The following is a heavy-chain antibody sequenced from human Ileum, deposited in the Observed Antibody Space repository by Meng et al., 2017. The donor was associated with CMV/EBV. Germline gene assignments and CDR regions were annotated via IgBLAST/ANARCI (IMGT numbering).Heavy chain of an antibody. CDR2: INPNSGGT. CDR3: ARRGCSSTSCYGDNWFDP. D-gene: IGHD2-2*01. Sequence: TFTGYYMHWVRQAPGRGLEWMGWINPNSGGTNYAQKFQGRVTMTRDTSISTAYMELSRLRSDDTAVYYCARRGCSSTSCYGDNWFDPWGQGTLVTVSS. J-gene: IGHJ5*02. V-gene: IGHV1-2*02. CDR1: TFTGYY.